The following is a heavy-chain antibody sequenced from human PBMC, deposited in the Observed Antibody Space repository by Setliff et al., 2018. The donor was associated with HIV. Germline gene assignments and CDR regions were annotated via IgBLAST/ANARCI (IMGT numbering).Heavy chain of an antibody. V-gene: IGHV1-46*01. CDR1: GYTFTSYY. D-gene: IGHD5-18*01. CDR3: AKDGMKGRSGTAMVSLDFDY. J-gene: IGHJ4*02. Sequence: ASVKVSCKASGYTFTSYYMHWVRQAPGQGLEWMGMVYPSDGSTSYAQKFQGRVTMTRDTSTSTIYMELNSLTSEDTAVYYCAKDGMKGRSGTAMVSLDFDYWGQGTLVTVSS. CDR2: VYPSDGST.